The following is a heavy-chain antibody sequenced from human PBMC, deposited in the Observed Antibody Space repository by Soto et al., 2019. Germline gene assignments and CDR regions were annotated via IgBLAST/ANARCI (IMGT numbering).Heavy chain of an antibody. CDR1: GGSISNYY. CDR2: IYYSGST. Sequence: SETLSLTCTVSGGSISNYYWGWIRQPPGTGLEYIGYIYYSGSTNYNPSLKSRVTISVDTSKNQFSLKLNSVTAADTAFYYCAGGGGTGNWFDPWGQGTLVTVSS. V-gene: IGHV4-59*01. J-gene: IGHJ5*02. D-gene: IGHD7-27*01. CDR3: AGGGGTGNWFDP.